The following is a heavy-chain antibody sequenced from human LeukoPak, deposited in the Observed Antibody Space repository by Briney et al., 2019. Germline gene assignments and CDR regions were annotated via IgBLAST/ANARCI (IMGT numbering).Heavy chain of an antibody. J-gene: IGHJ4*02. V-gene: IGHV1-2*02. Sequence: ASVKVSCKASGYTFTGYYMHWVRQAPGQGLEWMGWINPNSGGTNYAQKFQGRVTMTRDTSTSTVYMELSSLRSEDTAVYYCARGRIAVAEDYFDYWGQGTLVTVSS. CDR1: GYTFTGYY. D-gene: IGHD6-19*01. CDR2: INPNSGGT. CDR3: ARGRIAVAEDYFDY.